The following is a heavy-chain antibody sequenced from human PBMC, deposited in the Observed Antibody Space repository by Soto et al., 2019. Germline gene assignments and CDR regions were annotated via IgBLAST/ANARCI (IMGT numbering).Heavy chain of an antibody. Sequence: SETLSLTCTASGGSISSYYWSWIRQPPGKGLEWIGYIYYSGSTKYNPSLKSRVTISVDTSKNRFSLRLSSVTVADTAVYYCARVWGGAFDFWGQGTMVSVS. CDR1: GGSISSYY. J-gene: IGHJ3*01. CDR2: IYYSGST. CDR3: ARVWGGAFDF. D-gene: IGHD3-10*01. V-gene: IGHV4-59*01.